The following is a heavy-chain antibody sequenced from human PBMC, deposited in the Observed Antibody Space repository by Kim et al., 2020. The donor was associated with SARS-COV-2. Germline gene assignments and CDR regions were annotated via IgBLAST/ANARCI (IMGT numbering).Heavy chain of an antibody. CDR3: ARDGGFGGYDIGTPFD. V-gene: IGHV3-33*01. D-gene: IGHD5-12*01. Sequence: GGSLRLSCAASGFTFSIYGMYWVRQAPGKGLEWVAVIWFDGRNEYYASSVKGRFTISRDNFKNTLYLQMNSLRVEDTGVYYCARDGGFGGYDIGTPFD. J-gene: IGHJ4*01. CDR1: GFTFSIYG. CDR2: IWFDGRNE.